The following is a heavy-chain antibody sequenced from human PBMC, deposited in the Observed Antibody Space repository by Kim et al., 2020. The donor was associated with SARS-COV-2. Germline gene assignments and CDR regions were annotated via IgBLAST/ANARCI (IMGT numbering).Heavy chain of an antibody. J-gene: IGHJ6*02. CDR1: GFNFGNYG. Sequence: GGSLRLSCAASGFNFGNYGMPWVRQPPGEGLEWVAVISHDGSSEYYGDSVKGRFTMSRDNSKYTLFLLMNSLRPEDTAVYYCAKEKLVLGSYYGMDVWGQGTAVTVSS. CDR2: ISHDGSSE. V-gene: IGHV3-30*18. CDR3: AKEKLVLGSYYGMDV. D-gene: IGHD3-10*01.